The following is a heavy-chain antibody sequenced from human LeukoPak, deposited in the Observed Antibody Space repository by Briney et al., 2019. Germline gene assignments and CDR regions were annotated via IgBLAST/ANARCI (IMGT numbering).Heavy chain of an antibody. CDR2: INQDGSEK. CDR3: AKGKIVATLDY. V-gene: IGHV3-7*03. J-gene: IGHJ4*02. D-gene: IGHD5-12*01. Sequence: SGGSLRLSCAASGFTFTTYWMTWVRQAPGKGLEWVANINQDGSEKYFVDSVKGRFTISRDNAKNSLYLQMNSLRAEDTAVYYCAKGKIVATLDYWGQGTLVTVSS. CDR1: GFTFTTYW.